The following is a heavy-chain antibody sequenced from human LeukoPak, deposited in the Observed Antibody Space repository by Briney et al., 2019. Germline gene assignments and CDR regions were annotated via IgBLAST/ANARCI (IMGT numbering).Heavy chain of an antibody. CDR1: LFTLSIIY. CDR2: IYNGGST. D-gene: IGHD3-10*02. J-gene: IGHJ6*02. V-gene: IGHV3-66*01. CDR3: ARDSRCAGSYCYYYGMDV. Sequence: PGRSLRLSRAVSLFTLSIIYTSWVPQAPGKGLECVLVIYNGGSTYYADTVKGRFTISRDKSNNTLYLQMNSLRAEDTAVYYCARDSRCAGSYCYYYGMDVWGQGTTVTVSS.